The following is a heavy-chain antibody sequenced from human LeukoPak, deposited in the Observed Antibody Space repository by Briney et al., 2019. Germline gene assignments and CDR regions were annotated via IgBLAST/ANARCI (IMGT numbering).Heavy chain of an antibody. CDR3: ASGYYYDSSGYYPFDY. CDR2: IYSGGST. Sequence: SGGSLRLSCAASGFTVSSNYVSWVRQAPGKGLEWDSVIYSGGSTYYADSVKGRFTISRDNSKNTLYLQMNSLRAEDTAVYYCASGYYYDSSGYYPFDYWGQGTLVTVSS. J-gene: IGHJ4*02. D-gene: IGHD3-22*01. CDR1: GFTVSSNY. V-gene: IGHV3-53*01.